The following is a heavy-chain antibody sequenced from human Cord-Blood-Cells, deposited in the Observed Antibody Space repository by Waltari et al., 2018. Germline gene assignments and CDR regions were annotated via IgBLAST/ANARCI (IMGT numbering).Heavy chain of an antibody. D-gene: IGHD3-22*01. CDR1: GYTFTGYY. CDR3: ARDKGERRYYYDSSGYLSFDY. Sequence: QVQLVQSGAEVKKPGASVKVSCNASGYTFTGYYMQWVRQAPGQGLQGMGWINPNSGGTNYAQKFQGRVTMTRDTSISTAYMELSRLRSDDTAVYYCARDKGERRYYYDSSGYLSFDYWGQGTLVTVSS. CDR2: INPNSGGT. J-gene: IGHJ4*02. V-gene: IGHV1-2*02.